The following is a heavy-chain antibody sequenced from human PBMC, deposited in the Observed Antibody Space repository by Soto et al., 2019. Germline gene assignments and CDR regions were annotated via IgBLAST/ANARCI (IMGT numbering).Heavy chain of an antibody. J-gene: IGHJ6*02. D-gene: IGHD2-2*01. CDR2: IGGTGQYT. CDR1: GFTFQNFV. Sequence: GSLRLSCTASGFTFQNFVINWVRQAPGKGLEWVSIIGGTGQYTYYADSVRGRFTFSRDNSENTVYLEMNSLGAEDTAIYFCAKGGTSHIYGIDVWGPGTTVTVSS. V-gene: IGHV3-23*01. CDR3: AKGGTSHIYGIDV.